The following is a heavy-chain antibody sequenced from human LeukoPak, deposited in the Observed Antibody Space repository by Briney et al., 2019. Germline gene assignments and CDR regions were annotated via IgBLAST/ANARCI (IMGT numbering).Heavy chain of an antibody. D-gene: IGHD6-13*01. CDR1: GGTFSSYA. V-gene: IGHV1-69*13. Sequence: SVKVSCKVSGGTFSSYAISWVRQAPGQGLEWMGGIIPIFGTANYAQKFQGRVTITADESTSTAYMELSSLRSEDTAVYYCARDRVSIAAAAPPRYYGMDVWGQGTTVTVSS. CDR3: ARDRVSIAAAAPPRYYGMDV. J-gene: IGHJ6*02. CDR2: IIPIFGTA.